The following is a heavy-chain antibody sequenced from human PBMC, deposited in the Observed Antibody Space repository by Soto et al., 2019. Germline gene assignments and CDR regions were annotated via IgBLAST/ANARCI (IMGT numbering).Heavy chain of an antibody. D-gene: IGHD2-8*01. J-gene: IGHJ6*02. CDR1: GYSFTDYH. CDR2: INPKRGGT. Sequence: QVQLVQSGAEVKKPGASVKVSCKASGYSFTDYHIHWVRQAPGQGLEWLGRINPKRGGTSTAQKIQGWVTMTEDPSISTASMELTRLTSDDTAIYYCARGDSTDCSNGVCSFFYNHDMDVWGQGTTVTVSS. V-gene: IGHV1-2*04. CDR3: ARGDSTDCSNGVCSFFYNHDMDV.